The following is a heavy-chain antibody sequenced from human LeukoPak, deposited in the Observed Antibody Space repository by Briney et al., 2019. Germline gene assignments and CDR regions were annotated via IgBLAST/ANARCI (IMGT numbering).Heavy chain of an antibody. D-gene: IGHD5-12*01. CDR2: ISGRSVGT. V-gene: IGHV3-23*01. J-gene: IGHJ4*02. Sequence: PGGSLRLSRVSSVFTLSSHMTSCVRHAPGKGRECVSAISGRSVGTLYSDSVKGRFIISRDNCKNSVYLQMNSLRAEDTAVYYCARVLSSGYDVGYYFDYWGQGTLVTVSS. CDR3: ARVLSSGYDVGYYFDY. CDR1: VFTLSSHM.